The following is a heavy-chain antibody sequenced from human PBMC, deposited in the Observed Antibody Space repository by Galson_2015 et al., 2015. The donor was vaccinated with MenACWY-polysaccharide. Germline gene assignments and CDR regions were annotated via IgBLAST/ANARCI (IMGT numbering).Heavy chain of an antibody. CDR3: ARGERIVVVPAANLRHYYMDV. CDR2: MNPNSGNT. D-gene: IGHD2-2*01. Sequence: SVKVSCKASGYTFTSYDINWVRQATGQGLEWMGWMNPNSGNTGYAQKFQGRVTMTRNTSISTAYMELSSLRSEDTAVYYCARGERIVVVPAANLRHYYMDVWGKGTTVTVSS. V-gene: IGHV1-8*01. CDR1: GYTFTSYD. J-gene: IGHJ6*03.